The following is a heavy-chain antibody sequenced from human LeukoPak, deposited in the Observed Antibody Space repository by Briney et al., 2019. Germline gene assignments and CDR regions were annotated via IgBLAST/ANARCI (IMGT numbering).Heavy chain of an antibody. CDR3: ARDWEWSIGSGYFDY. Sequence: ASVKVSCKASGYTFTGYYMHWVRQAPGQGLEWMGWINPNSGGTIYAQKFQGRVTMTRDTSISTAYMELSRLRSDDTAVYYCARDWEWSIGSGYFDYWGQGTLVTVSS. J-gene: IGHJ4*02. D-gene: IGHD3-3*01. V-gene: IGHV1-2*02. CDR1: GYTFTGYY. CDR2: INPNSGGT.